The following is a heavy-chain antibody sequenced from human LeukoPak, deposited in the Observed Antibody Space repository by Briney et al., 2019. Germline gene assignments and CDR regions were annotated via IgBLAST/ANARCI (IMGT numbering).Heavy chain of an antibody. J-gene: IGHJ3*01. CDR3: VRIADDGFDV. CDR2: IYGDGFTT. Sequence: PGGSLRLSCAASGFTFSNFWLHWVRQAPGKGLVWVSRIYGDGFTTSFADSVKGRFTISRDNAKNTLYLQLNSLRADDTAVYFCVRIADDGFDVWGQGTMVTVSS. D-gene: IGHD2-15*01. V-gene: IGHV3-74*01. CDR1: GFTFSNFW.